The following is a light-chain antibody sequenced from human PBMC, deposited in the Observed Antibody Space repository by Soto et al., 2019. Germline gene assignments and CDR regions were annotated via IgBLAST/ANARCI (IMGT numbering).Light chain of an antibody. CDR1: QSVSNSF. CDR2: GAS. J-gene: IGKJ1*01. Sequence: EIVLTQSPGTLSLSPGERATLSCRASQSVSNSFLAWYQQKPGQAPRILIYGASNRATGIPDRFSGSGSGTDFTLTISRLEPEDFAVYYCQQYVTSPWAFGQGTKVEIE. V-gene: IGKV3-20*01. CDR3: QQYVTSPWA.